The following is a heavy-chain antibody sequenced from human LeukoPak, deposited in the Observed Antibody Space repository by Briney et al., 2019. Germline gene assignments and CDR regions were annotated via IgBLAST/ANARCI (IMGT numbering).Heavy chain of an antibody. Sequence: GGSLRLSCAASGFTLSTYDMTWVRQAPGKGLEWVSTVSGTGGGGSTYYADSVKGRFTISRDNSKNTLYLHMNSLRAEDTAIYYCAKRYSSASSFDYWGRGTLVTVSS. CDR2: VSGTGGGGST. CDR3: AKRYSSASSFDY. J-gene: IGHJ4*02. D-gene: IGHD6-19*01. CDR1: GFTLSTYD. V-gene: IGHV3-23*01.